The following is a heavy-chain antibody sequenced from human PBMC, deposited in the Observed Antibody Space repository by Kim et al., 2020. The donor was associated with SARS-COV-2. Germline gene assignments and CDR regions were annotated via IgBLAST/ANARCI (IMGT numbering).Heavy chain of an antibody. J-gene: IGHJ4*02. Sequence: SETLSLTCTVSGGSISSYYWSWIRQPPGKGLEWIGYIYYSGSTNYNPSLKSRVTISVDTSKNQFSLKLSSVTAADTAVYYCAREVQVRGGFRFDYWGQGTLVTVSS. V-gene: IGHV4-59*13. D-gene: IGHD3-10*01. CDR1: GGSISSYY. CDR2: IYYSGST. CDR3: AREVQVRGGFRFDY.